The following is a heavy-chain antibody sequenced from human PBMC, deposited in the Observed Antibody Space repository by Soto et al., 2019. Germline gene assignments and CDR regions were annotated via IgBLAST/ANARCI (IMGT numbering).Heavy chain of an antibody. CDR2: ISAYIGNT. Sequence: QVQLVQSGAEVKKPGASVKVSCKASGYTFTSYGISWVRQAPGQGLEWMGWISAYIGNTNYAQKLQGRVTMTTDTSTSTAYMELRSLRSDDTAVYYCARGGEGYCSGGSCYSVAIDYWGQGTLVTVSS. CDR3: ARGGEGYCSGGSCYSVAIDY. D-gene: IGHD2-15*01. J-gene: IGHJ4*02. CDR1: GYTFTSYG. V-gene: IGHV1-18*01.